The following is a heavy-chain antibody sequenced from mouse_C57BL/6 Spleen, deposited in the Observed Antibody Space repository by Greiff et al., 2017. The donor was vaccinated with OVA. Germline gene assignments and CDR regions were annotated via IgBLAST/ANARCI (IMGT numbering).Heavy chain of an antibody. CDR2: IYPGSGST. D-gene: IGHD6-1*01. V-gene: IGHV1-55*01. Sequence: QVHVKQPGAELVKPGASVKMSCKASGYTFTSYWITWVKQRPGQGLEWIGDIYPGSGSTNYNEKFKSKATLTVDTSSSTAYMQLSSLTSEDSAVYYCARYTVPSLLFDYWGQGTTLTVSS. J-gene: IGHJ2*01. CDR1: GYTFTSYW. CDR3: ARYTVPSLLFDY.